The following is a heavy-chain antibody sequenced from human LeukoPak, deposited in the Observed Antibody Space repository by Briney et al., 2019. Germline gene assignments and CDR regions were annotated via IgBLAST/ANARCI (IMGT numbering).Heavy chain of an antibody. Sequence: GGSLSLSCAASGFSFDAYTMHWVRQAPGKGLEYVSAISSNGGSTYYANSVRGRLTSSRDNCKNTLFVQMGSLRAEGMAVYFLARVPRGIGVGAYFDYWGQGTLVTVSS. V-gene: IGHV3-64*01. CDR1: GFSFDAYT. CDR2: ISSNGGST. CDR3: ARVPRGIGVGAYFDY. J-gene: IGHJ4*02. D-gene: IGHD2-21*01.